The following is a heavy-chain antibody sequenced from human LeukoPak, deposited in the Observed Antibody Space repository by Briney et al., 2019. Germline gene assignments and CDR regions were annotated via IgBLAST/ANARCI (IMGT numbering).Heavy chain of an antibody. CDR2: ISSSGSYM. V-gene: IGHV3-21*01. CDR1: GFTFSSYT. CDR3: AREWGPAAMAHTLN. D-gene: IGHD2-2*01. J-gene: IGHJ4*02. Sequence: KPGGSLRLSCVVSGFTFSSYTMNWVRQAPGRGREWVSSISSSGSYMFYADSVKGRCTISRDNAKNSLHLQMNSLRAEDTAVYYCAREWGPAAMAHTLNWGQGTLVTVSS.